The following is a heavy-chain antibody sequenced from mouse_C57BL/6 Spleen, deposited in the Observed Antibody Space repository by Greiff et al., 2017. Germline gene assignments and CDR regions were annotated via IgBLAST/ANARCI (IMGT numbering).Heavy chain of an antibody. CDR2: INPGNGGT. D-gene: IGHD4-1*01. J-gene: IGHJ3*01. CDR3: ENWGGESGAWFAD. CDR1: GYTFTSYW. V-gene: IGHV1-53*01. Sequence: VQLQQPGTELVKPGASVKLSCKASGYTFTSYWMHWVKQRPGQGLEWIGNINPGNGGTNYNEKFKSKATLTVDKSSSTAYMQLSSQTSEDSAVYSCENWGGESGAWFADWGQGTLVTVAA.